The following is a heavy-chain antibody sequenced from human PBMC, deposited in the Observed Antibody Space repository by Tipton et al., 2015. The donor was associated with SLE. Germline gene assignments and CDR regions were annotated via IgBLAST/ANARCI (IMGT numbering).Heavy chain of an antibody. CDR1: GDSISRYY. CDR3: ARQRSIGGKDYGMDV. V-gene: IGHV4-59*08. Sequence: TLSLTCTVSGDSISRYYWSWIRQPPGRGLEWIGYMHYRGDTHYNPSLKSRVTISVDTSMIHFSLNLSSVTAADTAVYYCARQRSIGGKDYGMDVWGQGTTVTVSS. CDR2: MHYRGDT. J-gene: IGHJ6*02. D-gene: IGHD3-16*01.